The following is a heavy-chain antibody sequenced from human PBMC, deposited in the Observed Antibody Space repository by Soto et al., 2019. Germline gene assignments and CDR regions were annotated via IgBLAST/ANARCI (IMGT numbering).Heavy chain of an antibody. CDR3: AKLLGSCYPLNCYDY. CDR1: GGSLSSSSYY. D-gene: IGHD1-26*01. Sequence: PSETLSLTCTVSGGSLSSSSYYWGWLRQPPAKGLECIGSIYYSGSTYYNPSLKSRVTISVDTSKNQFSLKLSSVTAADTAVYYCAKLLGSCYPLNCYDYWGHGTLATVSS. V-gene: IGHV4-39*01. CDR2: IYYSGST. J-gene: IGHJ4*01.